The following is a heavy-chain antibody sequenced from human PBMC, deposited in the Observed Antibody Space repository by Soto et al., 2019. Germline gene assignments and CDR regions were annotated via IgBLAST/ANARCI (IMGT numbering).Heavy chain of an antibody. CDR1: GGSISSYY. J-gene: IGHJ4*02. CDR2: IYYSGST. Sequence: SETLSLTCTVSGGSISSYYWSWIRQPPGKGLEWIGYIYYSGSTNYNPSLKSRVTISVDTSKNQFSLKLSSVTAADTAVYYCARHSHYGSGSYLGYWGQGPLVTVSS. D-gene: IGHD3-10*01. CDR3: ARHSHYGSGSYLGY. V-gene: IGHV4-59*08.